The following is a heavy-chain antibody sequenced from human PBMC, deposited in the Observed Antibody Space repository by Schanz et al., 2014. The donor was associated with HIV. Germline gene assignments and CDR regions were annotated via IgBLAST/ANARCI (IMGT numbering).Heavy chain of an antibody. D-gene: IGHD3-16*01. J-gene: IGHJ6*02. Sequence: VKLSESGGGLVQPGGSLRLSCVASGFTFSTYAMSWVRQAPGKGLQWVAVISYDGSNRYYTDSVKGRFTISRDNSKNTVYLQMNSLRPEDTAVYYCARMEQLIIGYYYGMDVWGQGTTVTVSS. CDR2: ISYDGSNR. CDR3: ARMEQLIIGYYYGMDV. V-gene: IGHV3-30*03. CDR1: GFTFSTYA.